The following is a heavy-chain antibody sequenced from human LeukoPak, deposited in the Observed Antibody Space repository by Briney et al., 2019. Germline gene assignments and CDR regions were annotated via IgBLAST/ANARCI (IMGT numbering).Heavy chain of an antibody. Sequence: SETLSLTCAVYGGSFSGYYWSWIRQPPGKGLEWIGEINHSGSTNYNPSLKSRVTISVDTSKNQFSLKLSSVTAAGTAVYYCARGRVYYYGAGAAAFDIWGQGTMVTVSS. CDR3: ARGRVYYYGAGAAAFDI. CDR1: GGSFSGYY. D-gene: IGHD3-10*01. V-gene: IGHV4-34*01. CDR2: INHSGST. J-gene: IGHJ3*02.